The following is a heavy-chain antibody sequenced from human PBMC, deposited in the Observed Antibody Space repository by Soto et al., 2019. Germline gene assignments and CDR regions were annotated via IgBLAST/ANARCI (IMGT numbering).Heavy chain of an antibody. D-gene: IGHD6-13*01. V-gene: IGHV1-8*01. CDR1: GYTFTSYD. Sequence: ASVKVSCKASGYTFTSYDINWVRQATGQGLEWMGWMNPNSGNTGYAQKFQGRVTMTRNTSISTAYMELSSLRSEDTAVYYCARGGRIAAAGTWWFDPWGQGTLVTVSS. CDR3: ARGGRIAAAGTWWFDP. CDR2: MNPNSGNT. J-gene: IGHJ5*02.